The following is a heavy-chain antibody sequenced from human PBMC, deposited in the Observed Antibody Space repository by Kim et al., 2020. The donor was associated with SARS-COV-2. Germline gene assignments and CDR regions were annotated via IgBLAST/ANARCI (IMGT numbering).Heavy chain of an antibody. J-gene: IGHJ6*02. D-gene: IGHD3-9*01. Sequence: GGSLRLSCAASGFTFSSYGMHWVRQAPGKGLEWVAVISYDGSNKYYADSVKGRFTISRDNSKNTLYLQMNSLRAEDTALYYCAKDQWYYDILTGYYLRYGQTYYHYCMDVWGQGTTVTVSS. CDR3: AKDQWYYDILTGYYLRYGQTYYHYCMDV. V-gene: IGHV3-30*18. CDR1: GFTFSSYG. CDR2: ISYDGSNK.